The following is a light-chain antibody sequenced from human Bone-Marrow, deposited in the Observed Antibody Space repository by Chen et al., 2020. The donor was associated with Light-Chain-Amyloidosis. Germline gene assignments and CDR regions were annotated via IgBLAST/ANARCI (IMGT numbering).Light chain of an antibody. V-gene: IGKV3-20*01. CDR1: QTISSNY. Sequence: EIVLTQSPGTLSLSPGEGANLSCRASQTISSNYLTWYQQKFGQAPRLLIYGSSSRATGIPDRFTGSGSGTDFTLTINRLEPEDYAMYDCQQYGTSPLTFGGGTKVEI. J-gene: IGKJ4*01. CDR2: GSS. CDR3: QQYGTSPLT.